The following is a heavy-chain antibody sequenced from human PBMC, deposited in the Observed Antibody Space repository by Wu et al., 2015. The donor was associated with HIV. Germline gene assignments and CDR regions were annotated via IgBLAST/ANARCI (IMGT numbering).Heavy chain of an antibody. CDR2: INPKTGGT. CDR1: GYTFNGNF. D-gene: IGHD2-21*01. J-gene: IGHJ3*02. Sequence: QVQLLQSGAEVKKPGASMKVSCKTSGYTFNGNFMHWVRQAPGQGLEWVGWINPKTGGTNYAQKFQGRVTMTRDTSINTAYMELSSLRSEDTAVYYCATGVVIPITGVAFDIWGQGTIVTVSS. V-gene: IGHV1-2*02. CDR3: ATGVVIPITGVAFDI.